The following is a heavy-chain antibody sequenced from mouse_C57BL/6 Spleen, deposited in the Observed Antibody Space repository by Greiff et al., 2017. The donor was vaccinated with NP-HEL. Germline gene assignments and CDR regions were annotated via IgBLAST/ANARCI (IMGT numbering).Heavy chain of an antibody. J-gene: IGHJ2*01. V-gene: IGHV1-69*01. D-gene: IGHD1-1*01. CDR3: ARGITVVAPES. Sequence: QVQLQQPGAELVMPGASVKLSCKASGYTFTSYWMHWVKQRPGQGLEWIGEIDPSDSYTNYNQKFKGKSTLTVDKSSSTAYMQLSSLTSEDSAVYYCARGITVVAPESWGQGTTLTLS. CDR2: IDPSDSYT. CDR1: GYTFTSYW.